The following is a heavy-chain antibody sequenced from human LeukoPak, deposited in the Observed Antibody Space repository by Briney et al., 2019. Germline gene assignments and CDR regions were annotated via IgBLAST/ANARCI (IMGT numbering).Heavy chain of an antibody. J-gene: IGHJ6*03. CDR2: IYTSGTT. CDR3: ARVNCGGDCYIPGDYYYYMDV. V-gene: IGHV4-4*07. CDR1: RGSISGDY. D-gene: IGHD2-21*01. Sequence: SETLSLTCTVSRGSISGDYWSWIRQPAGKGLEWIGLIYTSGTTNYNPSLKSRVTMSLDTSKNQFSLKLSSVTAADTAVYYCARVNCGGDCYIPGDYYYYMDVWGKGTTVTVSS.